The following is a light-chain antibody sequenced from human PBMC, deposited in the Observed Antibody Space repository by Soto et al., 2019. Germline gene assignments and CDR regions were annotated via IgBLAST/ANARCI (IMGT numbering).Light chain of an antibody. CDR1: QSISSY. CDR3: QQSLSSPQIT. CDR2: AAS. J-gene: IGKJ5*01. V-gene: IGKV1-39*01. Sequence: DIQMTQSPSSLSASVGDRVTITCRASQSISSYLNWYQQKPGKAPKLLIYAASSLQSGVPSRFSGSGSGTDFTLTISSLQPEDFATYYCQQSLSSPQITFGQGTRLEI.